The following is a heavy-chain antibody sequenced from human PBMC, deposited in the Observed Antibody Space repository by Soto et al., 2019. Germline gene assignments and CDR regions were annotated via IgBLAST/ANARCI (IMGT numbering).Heavy chain of an antibody. J-gene: IGHJ4*02. D-gene: IGHD2-2*01. CDR1: GGSISSGGYY. CDR3: ARQRIEPAQYYFDY. CDR2: IYYSGST. Sequence: PSETLSLTCTVSGGSISSGGYYWSWIRQHPGKGLEWIGYIYYSGSTYYNPSLKSRVTISVDTSKNQFSLKLRSVTAADTAVYYCARQRIEPAQYYFDYWGQGMLVNVSS. V-gene: IGHV4-31*03.